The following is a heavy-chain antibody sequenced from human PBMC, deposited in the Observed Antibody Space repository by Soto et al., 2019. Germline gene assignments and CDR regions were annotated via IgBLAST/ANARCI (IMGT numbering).Heavy chain of an antibody. CDR1: GFTFSSYA. Sequence: PGVSLRLSCAASGFTFSSYAMSWVRQAPGKGLEWVSAISGSGGSTYYADSVKGRFTISRDNSKNTLYLQMNSLRAEDTAVYYCAKDQLWLSLYFDYWGQGTLVTFSS. D-gene: IGHD5-18*01. CDR3: AKDQLWLSLYFDY. V-gene: IGHV3-23*01. J-gene: IGHJ4*02. CDR2: ISGSGGST.